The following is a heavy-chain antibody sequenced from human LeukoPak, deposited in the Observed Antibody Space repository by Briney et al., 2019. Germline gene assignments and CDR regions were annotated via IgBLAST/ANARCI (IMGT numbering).Heavy chain of an antibody. Sequence: PSETLSLTCTVSGGSISSSSYYWGWIRQPPGKGLEWIGSIYYSGSTYYNPSLKSRVTISVDTSKNQFSLKLSSVTAADTAVYYCARFLAAVDMGHAFDIWGQGTMVTVSS. CDR2: IYYSGST. CDR3: ARFLAAVDMGHAFDI. CDR1: GGSISSSSYY. V-gene: IGHV4-39*07. J-gene: IGHJ3*02. D-gene: IGHD6-19*01.